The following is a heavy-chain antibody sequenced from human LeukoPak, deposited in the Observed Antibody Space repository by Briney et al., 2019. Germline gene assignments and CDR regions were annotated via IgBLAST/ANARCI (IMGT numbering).Heavy chain of an antibody. J-gene: IGHJ6*02. Sequence: GGSLRLSCAASGFTFSDYNMNWVRQAPGKGLEWVSYITGSSRTMSYADSVKGRFTISRDNAKNSLSLQMNSLRAEDTAVYYCARDNEAVAGTDYYYGMDVWGQGTTVTVSS. CDR2: ITGSSRTM. V-gene: IGHV3-48*01. CDR3: ARDNEAVAGTDYYYGMDV. D-gene: IGHD6-19*01. CDR1: GFTFSDYN.